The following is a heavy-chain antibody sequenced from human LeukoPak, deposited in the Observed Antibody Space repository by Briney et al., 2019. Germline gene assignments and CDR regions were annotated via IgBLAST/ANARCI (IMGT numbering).Heavy chain of an antibody. Sequence: SETLCLTRAVYGGSFSGYYWSWIRQPPGKGLEWIGEINHSGSTNYNPSLKSRVTISVDTSKNQFSLKLSSVTAADTAVYYCARRTDCSSTSCYRTSYYGMDVWGQGTTVTVSS. J-gene: IGHJ6*02. CDR3: ARRTDCSSTSCYRTSYYGMDV. CDR2: INHSGST. D-gene: IGHD2-2*01. CDR1: GGSFSGYY. V-gene: IGHV4-34*01.